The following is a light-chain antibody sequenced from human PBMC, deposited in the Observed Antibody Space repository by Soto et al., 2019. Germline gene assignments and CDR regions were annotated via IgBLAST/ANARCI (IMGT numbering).Light chain of an antibody. CDR1: SSKW. CDR2: DVS. CDR3: QHTTDFT. V-gene: IGKV1-5*01. Sequence: DIQMTQSPSTLAASVGDTVTMTCRSSSKWLAWYQKKPGKAPKLLIYDVSNLERGVPPRFSGSTSGAESTLTITGLQPDDRGTYYCQHTTDFTFGQGTKVEIK. J-gene: IGKJ2*01.